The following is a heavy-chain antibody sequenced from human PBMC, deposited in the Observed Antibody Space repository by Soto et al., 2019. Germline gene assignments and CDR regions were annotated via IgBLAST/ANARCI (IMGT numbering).Heavy chain of an antibody. J-gene: IGHJ6*02. CDR1: GGTFSSYA. D-gene: IGHD3-10*01. CDR3: ARVWASGRYSGKAAGYYYYGMDV. Sequence: QVQLVQSGAEVKKPGSSVKVSCKASGGTFSSYAISWVRQAPGQGLEWMGGIIPIFGTANYAQKFQGRVTITADESTSTAYMELSSLRSEDTAVYYCARVWASGRYSGKAAGYYYYGMDVWGQGTTVTVSS. V-gene: IGHV1-69*01. CDR2: IIPIFGTA.